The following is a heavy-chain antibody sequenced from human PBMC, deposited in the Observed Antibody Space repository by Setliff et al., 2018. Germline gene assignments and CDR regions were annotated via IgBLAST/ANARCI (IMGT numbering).Heavy chain of an antibody. J-gene: IGHJ3*02. D-gene: IGHD1-7*01. Sequence: GASVKVSCKASGYTFTSYGISWVRQAPGQGLEWMGWINPNSGGTNYAQKFQGWVTMTRDTSISTAYMELSRLRSDDTAVYYCARGPAGTYAFDIWGQGTMVTVSS. CDR1: GYTFTSYG. CDR3: ARGPAGTYAFDI. V-gene: IGHV1-2*04. CDR2: INPNSGGT.